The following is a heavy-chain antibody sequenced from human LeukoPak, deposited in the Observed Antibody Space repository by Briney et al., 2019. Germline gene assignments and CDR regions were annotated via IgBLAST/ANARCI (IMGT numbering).Heavy chain of an antibody. V-gene: IGHV3-21*01. CDR3: AREDGYCSGGNCYSYFDS. Sequence: GGSLRLSCAASGFTFSSYSMNWVRQAPGKGLEWVSSISSSSSYIYYADSVKGRFTISRDNVKNSLYLQMNSLRAEDTAVYFCAREDGYCSGGNCYSYFDSWGQGTLVTVSS. D-gene: IGHD2-15*01. CDR1: GFTFSSYS. CDR2: ISSSSSYI. J-gene: IGHJ4*02.